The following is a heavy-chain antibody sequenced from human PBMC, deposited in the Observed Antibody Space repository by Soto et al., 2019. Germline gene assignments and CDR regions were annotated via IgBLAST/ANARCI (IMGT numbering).Heavy chain of an antibody. V-gene: IGHV4-39*01. Sequence: SETLSLTCTVSGGSNNISGYYWGWLRQPPGKGLEWIGSIFYTGSTYYNPSVKSRVSMSVATSKNQFSLKLSSVPAQDTPVYYCARRELNDPFATWGQGTLVNVSS. D-gene: IGHD1-1*01. CDR2: IFYTGST. CDR3: ARRELNDPFAT. CDR1: GGSNNISGYY. J-gene: IGHJ5*02.